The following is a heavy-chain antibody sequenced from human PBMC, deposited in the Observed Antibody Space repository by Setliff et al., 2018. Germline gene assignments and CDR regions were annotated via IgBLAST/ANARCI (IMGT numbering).Heavy chain of an antibody. CDR3: VRGGTFRYFDF. V-gene: IGHV4-59*01. D-gene: IGHD5-12*01. CDR2: VYYSGTA. CDR1: DGSLSTYY. Sequence: PSETLSLTCTVSDGSLSTYYWSWIRQPPGKGLEFIGYVYYSGTANYSPSLRSRLTISVDTSKNQFSLKLRSVTAADTAVYYCVRGGTFRYFDFWGQGAPVTVSS. J-gene: IGHJ4*02.